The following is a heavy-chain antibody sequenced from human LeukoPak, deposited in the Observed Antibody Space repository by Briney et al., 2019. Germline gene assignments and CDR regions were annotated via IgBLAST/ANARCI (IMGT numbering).Heavy chain of an antibody. V-gene: IGHV3-23*01. D-gene: IGHD1-26*01. CDR3: AKKADVVGATFYFDY. CDR1: GFTFSSYA. J-gene: IGHJ4*02. CDR2: ISGSGGST. Sequence: TGGSLRLSCAASGFTFSSYAMSWVRQAPGKGLEWVSGISGSGGSTYYADSVKGRFTISRDNSKNTLYLQMNSLRAEDTAVYYCAKKADVVGATFYFDYWGQGTLVTVSS.